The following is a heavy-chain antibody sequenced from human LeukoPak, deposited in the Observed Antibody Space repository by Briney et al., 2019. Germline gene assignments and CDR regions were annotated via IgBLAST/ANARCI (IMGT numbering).Heavy chain of an antibody. D-gene: IGHD2-2*01. V-gene: IGHV1-3*01. Sequence: ASVKVSCKASGYTFTSYAIHWVRQAPGQRLEWMGWINAGNGNTKYSQKFQDRVTITRDTSASTAYMDLSSLRSDDTAVYYCARVVIPAGGWFDPWGQGTLVTVSS. CDR1: GYTFTSYA. CDR3: ARVVIPAGGWFDP. CDR2: INAGNGNT. J-gene: IGHJ5*02.